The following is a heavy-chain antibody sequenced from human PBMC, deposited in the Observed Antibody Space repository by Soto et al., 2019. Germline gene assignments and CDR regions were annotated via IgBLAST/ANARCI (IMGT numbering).Heavy chain of an antibody. CDR1: GYTFTGYY. Sequence: ASVKASCKASGYTFTGYYMHWVRPAPGQGLEWMGWINPNSGGTNYAQKFQGRVTMPRDTSISTAYMELSRLRSDDTVVYWWAYQPNLAGKWCDPWGQGTLGTVSS. V-gene: IGHV1-2*02. J-gene: IGHJ5*02. CDR2: INPNSGGT. CDR3: AYQPNLAGKWCDP.